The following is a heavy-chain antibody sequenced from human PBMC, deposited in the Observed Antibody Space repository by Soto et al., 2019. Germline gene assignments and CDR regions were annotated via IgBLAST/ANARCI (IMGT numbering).Heavy chain of an antibody. CDR2: IHYSGTT. Sequence: SETLSLTCTVSGGSMRNYFWTWIRQPPGKGLEWIGYIHYSGTTSFFPSYNPSLRSRVTISEDTSKNQFSLKLLSVTTADTAVYFCAAGEASSRNLAPYYLDFWGQGTLVTVAS. V-gene: IGHV4-59*01. CDR1: GGSMRNYF. J-gene: IGHJ4*02. CDR3: AAGEASSRNLAPYYLDF. D-gene: IGHD6-13*01.